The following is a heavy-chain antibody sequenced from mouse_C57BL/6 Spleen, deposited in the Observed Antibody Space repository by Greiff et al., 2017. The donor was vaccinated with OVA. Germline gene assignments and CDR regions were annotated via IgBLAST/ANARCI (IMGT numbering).Heavy chain of an antibody. Sequence: VQLQQPGAELVKPGASVKLSCKASGYTFTSYWMQWVKQRPGQGLEWIGEIDPSDSSTNYNQKFKGKATLTVDTSSSTAYMQLSSLTSEDSAVYYCAIYYYGSKGDYYFDYWGQGTTLSVSS. CDR2: IDPSDSST. CDR1: GYTFTSYW. J-gene: IGHJ2*01. V-gene: IGHV1-50*01. D-gene: IGHD1-1*01. CDR3: AIYYYGSKGDYYFDY.